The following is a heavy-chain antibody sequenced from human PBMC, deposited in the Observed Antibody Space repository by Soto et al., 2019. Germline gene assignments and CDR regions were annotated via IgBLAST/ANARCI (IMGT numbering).Heavy chain of an antibody. Sequence: EVQLLQSGGDLVQPGGSLRLSCAASGFTFSSYAMNWVRQAPGKGLEWVSTISSSGGSTYYADSVKGRFTVSRDNSKNTLYLQVKGLRAEDTAVYYCARDPSTGFADYWGQGNLVTVSS. CDR2: ISSSGGST. V-gene: IGHV3-23*01. CDR3: ARDPSTGFADY. J-gene: IGHJ4*02. D-gene: IGHD3-9*01. CDR1: GFTFSSYA.